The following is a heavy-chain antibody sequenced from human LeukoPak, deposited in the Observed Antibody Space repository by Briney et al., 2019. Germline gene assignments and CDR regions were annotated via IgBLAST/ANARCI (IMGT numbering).Heavy chain of an antibody. CDR2: ISYDGSNK. V-gene: IGHV3-30-3*01. CDR1: GFTFSSYA. CDR3: AKDTGTYDFWSGYSRLEPIQH. Sequence: PGGSLRLSCAASGFTFSSYAMHWVRQAPGKGLEWVAVISYDGSNKYYADSVKGRFTISRDNSKNTLYLQMNSLRAEDTAVYYCAKDTGTYDFWSGYSRLEPIQHWGQGTLVTVSS. D-gene: IGHD3-3*01. J-gene: IGHJ1*01.